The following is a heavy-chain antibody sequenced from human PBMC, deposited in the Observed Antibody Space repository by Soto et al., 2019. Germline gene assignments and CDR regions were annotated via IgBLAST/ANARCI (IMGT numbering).Heavy chain of an antibody. J-gene: IGHJ3*01. Sequence: ASVKVSCTVSGYTFNKYGFNWVRQAPGQGLEWMGRISAFNDYTNLAQKFQGRLTLTTDASTNTAYMELQVLRSDDTAMYYCARGRGVVIPAGTPDAFDVWGKGTMVPVSS. CDR1: GYTFNKYG. D-gene: IGHD6-13*01. V-gene: IGHV1-18*01. CDR2: ISAFNDYT. CDR3: ARGRGVVIPAGTPDAFDV.